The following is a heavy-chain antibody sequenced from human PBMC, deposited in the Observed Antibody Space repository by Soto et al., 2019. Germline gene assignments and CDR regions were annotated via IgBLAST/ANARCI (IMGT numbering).Heavy chain of an antibody. D-gene: IGHD1-26*01. J-gene: IGHJ4*02. Sequence: QVQLVESGGGVVQSGRSLRLSCSASGFTFSDYTMHWVRQAPGRGLEWVAIILYDESYQYYSDSVKGRFTISRDNSKNTLYLQMHSLTTEDTAVYYCAKDGTHLWSKQYYFDSWGQGALVTVSS. CDR2: ILYDESYQ. CDR3: AKDGTHLWSKQYYFDS. CDR1: GFTFSDYT. V-gene: IGHV3-30*18.